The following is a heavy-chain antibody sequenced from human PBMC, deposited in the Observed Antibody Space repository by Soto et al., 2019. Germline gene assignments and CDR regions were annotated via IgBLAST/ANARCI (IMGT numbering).Heavy chain of an antibody. CDR2: TYYRSKWFH. CDR3: ARGNALDV. V-gene: IGHV6-1*01. J-gene: IGHJ3*01. Sequence: PQTLSLTCAISGDSVPSDVTSWNWIRQSPSRGLEWLGRTYYRSKWFHDYAASVKSRITINPDTSKNQFSLELNSMTPEDTAVYYCARGNALDVWGQGTVVTVSS. D-gene: IGHD3-10*01. CDR1: GDSVPSDVTS.